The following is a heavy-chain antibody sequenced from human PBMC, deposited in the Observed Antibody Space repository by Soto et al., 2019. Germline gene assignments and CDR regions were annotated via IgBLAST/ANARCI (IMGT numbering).Heavy chain of an antibody. CDR2: INHSGST. Sequence: QVQLQQWGAALLKPSETLSLTCAVYGGSFSPYFWSWIRQPPGKGLEWIGEINHSGSTNYNPSLTRRATLSVDTSKNQVSLKLTSVTAADTAVYYCARLASGWQYYYFDFWGRGTPVTVSS. CDR1: GGSFSPYF. D-gene: IGHD6-19*01. V-gene: IGHV4-34*01. J-gene: IGHJ2*01. CDR3: ARLASGWQYYYFDF.